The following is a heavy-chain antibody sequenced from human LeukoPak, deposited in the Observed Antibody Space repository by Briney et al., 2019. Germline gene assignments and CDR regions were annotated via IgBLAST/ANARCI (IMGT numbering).Heavy chain of an antibody. CDR1: GGSFSGYY. V-gene: IGHV4-34*01. Sequence: SETLSLTCAVYGGSFSGYYWSWIRQPPGKGLEWIGEINHSGSTNYNPSLKSRVTISVDTSKNQFSLKLSSVTAADTAVYYCARAGAAAGTDYYYYYYMDVWGKGTTVTVSS. CDR2: INHSGST. D-gene: IGHD6-13*01. CDR3: ARAGAAAGTDYYYYYYMDV. J-gene: IGHJ6*03.